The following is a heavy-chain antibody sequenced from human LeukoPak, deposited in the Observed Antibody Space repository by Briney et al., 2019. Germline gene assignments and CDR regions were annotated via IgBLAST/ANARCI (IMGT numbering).Heavy chain of an antibody. D-gene: IGHD5-18*01. CDR1: GYTFTSYY. V-gene: IGHV1-46*03. CDR2: INPSGGST. Sequence: ASVKVSCKASGYTFTSYYMHWVRQAPGQGLEWMGIINPSGGSTSYAQKFQGRVTMNRDTSTSTVYMELSSLGSEDTAVYYCSRGIYSYGNFDYWGQGTLVTVSS. J-gene: IGHJ4*02. CDR3: SRGIYSYGNFDY.